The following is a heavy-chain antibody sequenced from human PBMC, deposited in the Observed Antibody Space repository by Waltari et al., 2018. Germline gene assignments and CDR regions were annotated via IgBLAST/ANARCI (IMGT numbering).Heavy chain of an antibody. CDR1: GGTFSSYA. CDR2: IIPIFGTA. D-gene: IGHD3-16*02. J-gene: IGHJ4*02. V-gene: IGHV1-69*12. Sequence: QVQLVQSGAEVKKPGSSVKVSCKASGGTFSSYAISWVRQAPGQGLEWMGGIIPIFGTANYAQKFQGRVTITADESTSTAYRELSSLRAGDTAVYYCGRGGKGGLRLGELSFDYWGQGTLVTVSS. CDR3: GRGGKGGLRLGELSFDY.